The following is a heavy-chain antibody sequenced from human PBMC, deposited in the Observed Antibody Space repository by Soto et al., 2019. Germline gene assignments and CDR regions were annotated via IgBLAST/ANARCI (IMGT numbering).Heavy chain of an antibody. CDR1: GYSFTSYC. D-gene: IGHD3-3*01. V-gene: IGHV5-51*01. CDR3: ARAAALEWRGMDV. J-gene: IGHJ6*02. Sequence: GESLNISCHCSGYSFTSYCIDLVLQLPGKGLDWMGIIYPCDSDTTYSPSFQGQVTISADKSISTAYLQWSSLKASDTAMYYCARAAALEWRGMDVWGQGTTVTVSS. CDR2: IYPCDSDT.